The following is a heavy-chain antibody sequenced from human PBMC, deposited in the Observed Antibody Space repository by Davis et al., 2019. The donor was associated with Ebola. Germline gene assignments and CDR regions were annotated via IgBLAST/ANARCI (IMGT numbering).Heavy chain of an antibody. Sequence: PGGSLRLSCTVSGGSISNKYWSWVRQTPAKGLEWIGHIYYSGSTNYNPSLKSRVTISLDTSKKQFSLKLNYVTAADTAVYYCARHFAAFDIWGQGAMVTVSS. J-gene: IGHJ3*02. V-gene: IGHV4-59*01. CDR1: GGSISNKY. CDR2: IYYSGST. CDR3: ARHFAAFDI.